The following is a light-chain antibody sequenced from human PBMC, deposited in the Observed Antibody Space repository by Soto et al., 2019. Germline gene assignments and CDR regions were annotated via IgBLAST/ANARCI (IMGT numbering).Light chain of an antibody. CDR2: GAS. V-gene: IGKV3-20*01. Sequence: EIVLTQSPGTLSLSPGERATLSCRASQSVSSTFAWYQHKPGQSPRLLIYGASIRATGIPDRFSGSGSGTDFTLTIRRLEFEDLALYYCQQFGGYYTLGQGTKLEMK. CDR3: QQFGGYYT. CDR1: QSVSSTF. J-gene: IGKJ2*01.